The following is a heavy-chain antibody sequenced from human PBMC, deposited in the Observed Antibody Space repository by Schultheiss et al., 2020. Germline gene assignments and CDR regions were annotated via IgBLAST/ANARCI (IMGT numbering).Heavy chain of an antibody. V-gene: IGHV3-30-3*01. CDR1: GFTFSSYA. Sequence: GGSLRLSCAASGFTFSSYAMHWVRQAPGKGLEWVAVISYDGSNKYYADSVKGRFTISRDNAKNSLYLQMHSLRAEDTAVYYCAIEDSSGYYGSLDYWGQGTLVTVAS. CDR3: AIEDSSGYYGSLDY. J-gene: IGHJ4*02. CDR2: ISYDGSNK. D-gene: IGHD3-22*01.